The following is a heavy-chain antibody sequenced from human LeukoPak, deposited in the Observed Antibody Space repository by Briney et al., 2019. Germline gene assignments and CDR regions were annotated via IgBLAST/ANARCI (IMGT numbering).Heavy chain of an antibody. CDR1: GGSISSYY. CDR2: IYYSGST. J-gene: IGHJ5*02. Sequence: SETLSLTCTVSGGSISSYYWSWIRQPPGKGLEWIGYIYYSGSTNYNPSLKSRVTISVDTSKNQFSLKLSSVTAADTAVYYCARIAAAGRGPNWFDPWGQGTLVTVSS. V-gene: IGHV4-59*08. D-gene: IGHD6-13*01. CDR3: ARIAAAGRGPNWFDP.